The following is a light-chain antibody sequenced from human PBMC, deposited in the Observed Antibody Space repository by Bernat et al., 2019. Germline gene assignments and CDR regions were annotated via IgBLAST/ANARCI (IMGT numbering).Light chain of an antibody. J-gene: IGKJ4*01. Sequence: DIVMTQTPLSLSVTPGQPASISCKSSESLLHSNGKTFLSWYLQKAGQPPQVLIYEVSNRFSGVPKRLSGSGSGTDFTLKISRVEAGDVGVYYCLQSIQLPHTFGGGTRLEIK. V-gene: IGKV2D-29*01. CDR1: ESLLHSNGKTF. CDR3: LQSIQLPHT. CDR2: EVS.